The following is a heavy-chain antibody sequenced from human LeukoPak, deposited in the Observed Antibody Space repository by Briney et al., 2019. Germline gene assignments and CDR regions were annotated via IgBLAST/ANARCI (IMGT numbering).Heavy chain of an antibody. V-gene: IGHV4-59*08. CDR1: GGSISSHF. J-gene: IGHJ4*02. CDR2: VYHSGNT. CDR3: ASTVVAGSIYYVDY. D-gene: IGHD6-19*01. Sequence: PSETLSLTCTASGGSISSHFCSWIRQPPGKGLEWIGYVYHSGNTFYNPSLQSRVTISIDSSKNQFSLKLTSVTAAGTALYFCASTVVAGSIYYVDYWGQGTLVAVSS.